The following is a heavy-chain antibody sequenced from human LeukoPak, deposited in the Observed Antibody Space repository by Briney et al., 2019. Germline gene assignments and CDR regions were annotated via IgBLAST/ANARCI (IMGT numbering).Heavy chain of an antibody. CDR3: AKGVGGYFDWLSIDY. CDR1: GFTFSTYG. D-gene: IGHD3-9*01. Sequence: GGSLRLSCAASGFTFSTYGMHWVRQAPGKGLEWVTVISYDGSNKYYADSVKGRFTVSRDNSKNTLYLQMNSLRAEDTAVYYCAKGVGGYFDWLSIDYWGQGTLATVSS. J-gene: IGHJ4*02. V-gene: IGHV3-30*18. CDR2: ISYDGSNK.